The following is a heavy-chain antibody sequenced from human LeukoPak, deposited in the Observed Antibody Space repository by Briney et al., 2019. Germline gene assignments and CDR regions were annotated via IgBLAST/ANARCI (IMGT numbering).Heavy chain of an antibody. J-gene: IGHJ4*02. V-gene: IGHV3-9*01. CDR1: GFTFDDYA. Sequence: GGSLRLSCAASGFTFDDYAMHWVRQAPGQGLKWVSGISWNGNSIDYADSVKGRFTISRDNAKNSLYLQMNSLRAEDSALYFCAKTTSGYASSFACWGQGTLVTVSS. D-gene: IGHD2-2*01. CDR3: AKTTSGYASSFAC. CDR2: ISWNGNSI.